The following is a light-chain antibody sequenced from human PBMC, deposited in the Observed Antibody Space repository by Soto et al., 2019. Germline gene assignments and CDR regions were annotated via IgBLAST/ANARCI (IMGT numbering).Light chain of an antibody. Sequence: DIQMTQSPSSRSASVGDRVTITCRASQGISNYLAWYQQKPGKVPKLLIYAASTLQSGVPSRFSGSGSGTDFTLTISSLQPEDVATYYCQKYNSAPPWTFGQGTKV. J-gene: IGKJ1*01. V-gene: IGKV1-27*01. CDR3: QKYNSAPPWT. CDR1: QGISNY. CDR2: AAS.